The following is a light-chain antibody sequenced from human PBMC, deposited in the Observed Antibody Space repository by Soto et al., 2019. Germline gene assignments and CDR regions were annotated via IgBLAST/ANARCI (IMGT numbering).Light chain of an antibody. CDR1: SSDVGGYNF. CDR3: GSYSSTTTREV. Sequence: LTQPASLSGSPGQSITISCTGASSDVGGYNFVSWYQHHPGTPPKLIIYEVTHRPSGVSHRFSGSKSANTASLTISGLQVEDEADYLCGSYSSTTTREVFGTGTKVNVL. CDR2: EVT. V-gene: IGLV2-14*01. J-gene: IGLJ1*01.